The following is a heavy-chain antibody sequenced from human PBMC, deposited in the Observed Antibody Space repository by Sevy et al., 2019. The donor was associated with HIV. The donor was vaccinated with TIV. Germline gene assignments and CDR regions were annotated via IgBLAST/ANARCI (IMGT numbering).Heavy chain of an antibody. CDR1: GFPFSNFA. V-gene: IGHV3-23*01. D-gene: IGHD2-8*02. CDR2: LIGGGSRT. CDR3: AKRRVQSGLSGGGANYGMDV. Sequence: GSLRLSCAASGFPFSNFAMSWVRQAPGKGLEWVSTLIGGGSRTYYADSVTGRYIISRDNSRNTLYLQMNSLRAEDTAIYYCAKRRVQSGLSGGGANYGMDVCGRGTTVTVSS. J-gene: IGHJ6*02.